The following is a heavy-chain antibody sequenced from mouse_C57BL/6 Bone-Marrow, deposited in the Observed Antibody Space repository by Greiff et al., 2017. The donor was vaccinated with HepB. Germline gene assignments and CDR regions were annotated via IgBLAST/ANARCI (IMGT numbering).Heavy chain of an antibody. CDR2: LYPGDGDT. Sequence: VQLQQSGAELVKPGASVKISCKASGYAFSSYWMNWVKQRPGKGLEWIGQLYPGDGDTNYNGKFKGKATLTADKSSSTAYMQLSSLTSEDSAVYFCARGGYYSNYVYFDVWGTGTTVTVSS. CDR1: GYAFSSYW. V-gene: IGHV1-80*01. D-gene: IGHD2-5*01. CDR3: ARGGYYSNYVYFDV. J-gene: IGHJ1*03.